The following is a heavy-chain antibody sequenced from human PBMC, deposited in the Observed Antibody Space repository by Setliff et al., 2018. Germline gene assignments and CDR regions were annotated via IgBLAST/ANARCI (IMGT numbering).Heavy chain of an antibody. Sequence: SETLSLTCTVSGGSISSSSYYWGWIRQPPGKGLEWIGSIYYSGSTYYNPSLKSRVTISVDTSKNQFSLKLSSVTAADTAVYYCARVMGLHYYDSSGYYSEFDYWGQGTLGTVSS. CDR2: IYYSGST. CDR1: GGSISSSSYY. CDR3: ARVMGLHYYDSSGYYSEFDY. V-gene: IGHV4-39*01. J-gene: IGHJ4*02. D-gene: IGHD3-22*01.